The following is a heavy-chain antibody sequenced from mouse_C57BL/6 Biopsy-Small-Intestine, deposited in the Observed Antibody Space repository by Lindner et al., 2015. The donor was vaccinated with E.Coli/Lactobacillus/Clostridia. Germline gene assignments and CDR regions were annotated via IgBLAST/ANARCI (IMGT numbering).Heavy chain of an antibody. Sequence: VQLQESGPELVKPGASVKISCKASGYAFSSSWMNWVKQRPGKGLEWIGRIYPGDGDTNYNGKFRGKATLTADKSSSTAYMQLSSLTSEDPAVYFCAYSILYAMDYWGQGTSVTVSS. V-gene: IGHV1-82*01. J-gene: IGHJ4*01. CDR1: GYAFSSSW. CDR2: IYPGDGDT. CDR3: AYSILYAMDY. D-gene: IGHD2-5*01.